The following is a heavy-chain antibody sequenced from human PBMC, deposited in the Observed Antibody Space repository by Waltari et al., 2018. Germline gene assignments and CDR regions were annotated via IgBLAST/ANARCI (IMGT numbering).Heavy chain of an antibody. Sequence: QVQLVESGGGVVQPGRSLRLSCAASGFTFSSYGMHWVRQAPGKGLEWVAVIWYDGSNKYYADSVKGRFTISRDNSKNTLYLQMNSLRAEDTAMYYCAKDRREIQLWLGGLDYWGQGTLVTVSS. D-gene: IGHD5-18*01. J-gene: IGHJ4*02. V-gene: IGHV3-30*18. CDR3: AKDRREIQLWLGGLDY. CDR2: IWYDGSNK. CDR1: GFTFSSYG.